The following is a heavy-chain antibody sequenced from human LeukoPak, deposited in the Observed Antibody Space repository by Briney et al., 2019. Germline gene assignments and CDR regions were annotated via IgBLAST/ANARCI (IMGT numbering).Heavy chain of an antibody. CDR3: ARAVGLRDAFDI. J-gene: IGHJ3*02. Sequence: PSETLSLTCTVSGGSISSSSYYWGWIRQPPGKGLEWIGSIYYSGSTYYNPSLKSRVTISVDTSKSQFSLKLSSVTAADTAVYYCARAVGLRDAFDIWGQGTMVTVSS. V-gene: IGHV4-39*01. D-gene: IGHD2-15*01. CDR2: IYYSGST. CDR1: GGSISSSSYY.